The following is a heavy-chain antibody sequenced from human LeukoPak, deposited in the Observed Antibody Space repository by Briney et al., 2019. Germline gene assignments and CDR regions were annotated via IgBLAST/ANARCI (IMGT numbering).Heavy chain of an antibody. V-gene: IGHV3-53*01. D-gene: IGHD1-26*01. CDR2: IYSDGNT. J-gene: IGHJ1*01. Sequence: PGGSLRLSCAASGFTVSNNRLSWVRQAPGMGLEWVSTIYSDGNTYYPDSVKSRFTISRDGSKNTLYLQLNSLRTEDTAIYYCVREREGSNSEHWGQGTLVTVPS. CDR1: GFTVSNNR. CDR3: VREREGSNSEH.